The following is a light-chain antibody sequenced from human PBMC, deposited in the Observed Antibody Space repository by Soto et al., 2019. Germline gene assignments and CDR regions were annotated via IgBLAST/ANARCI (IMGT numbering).Light chain of an antibody. J-gene: IGLJ2*01. CDR3: TSYRSGNTVV. V-gene: IGLV2-14*01. Sequence: QSVLTQPASVSGSPGQSITISCTGSSSDVGAYKYVSWYQQHPGKAPKLLIYEVTDRPSGVSNRFSASKSGNTASLTISGLQGEDEADYYCTSYRSGNTVVFGGGTKLTVL. CDR2: EVT. CDR1: SSDVGAYKY.